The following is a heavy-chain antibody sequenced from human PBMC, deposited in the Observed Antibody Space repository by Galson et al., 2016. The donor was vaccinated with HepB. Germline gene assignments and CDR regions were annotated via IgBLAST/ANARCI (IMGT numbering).Heavy chain of an antibody. CDR1: GFTFSSYA. V-gene: IGHV3-30-3*01. CDR2: ISFDGSNN. D-gene: IGHD3-16*02. CDR3: ARDDDYVWGTYRYTRTVPQYYLDY. Sequence: SLRLSCAASGFTFSSYAMHWVRQAPGKGLEWVAVISFDGSNNFYADSVKGRFTISRDNSKNTLYLQMNSLRAEDTAVYYCARDDDYVWGTYRYTRTVPQYYLDYWSQGTLVTVSS. J-gene: IGHJ4*02.